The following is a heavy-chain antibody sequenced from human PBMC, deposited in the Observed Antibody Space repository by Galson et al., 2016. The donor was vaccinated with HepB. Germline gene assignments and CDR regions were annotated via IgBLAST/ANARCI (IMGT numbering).Heavy chain of an antibody. CDR2: ISGRGDRI. D-gene: IGHD3-10*01. V-gene: IGHV3-23*01. J-gene: IGHJ4*02. CDR1: GFTFSSFA. CDR3: AKEGWFGELLYGHFDF. Sequence: SLRLSCAASGFTFSSFAMSWVRRVPGKGLGWVSAISGRGDRIRYAESVKGRFIISRDNSKHTLDVEMKNLRVEDTAVYYCAKEGWFGELLYGHFDFWGQGTLVTVSS.